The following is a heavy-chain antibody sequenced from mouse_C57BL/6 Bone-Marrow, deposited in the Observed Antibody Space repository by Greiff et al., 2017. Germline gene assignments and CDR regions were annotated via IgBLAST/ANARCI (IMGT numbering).Heavy chain of an antibody. V-gene: IGHV1-81*01. CDR1: GYTFTSYG. Sequence: VQLQQSGAELARPGASVKLSCKASGYTFTSYGISWVKQRTGQGLEWIGEIYPRSGNTYYNEKFKGKATLTADKSSSTAYLELRSLTSEDSAVYFCARCYDYYYAMDYWGQGTSGTVSS. D-gene: IGHD2-4*01. J-gene: IGHJ4*01. CDR3: ARCYDYYYAMDY. CDR2: IYPRSGNT.